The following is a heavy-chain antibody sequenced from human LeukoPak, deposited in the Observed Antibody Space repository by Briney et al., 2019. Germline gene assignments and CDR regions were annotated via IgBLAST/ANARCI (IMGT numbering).Heavy chain of an antibody. CDR2: ISAYNGNT. V-gene: IGHV1-18*01. CDR1: GYTFNTYG. J-gene: IGHJ5*02. D-gene: IGHD3-22*01. CDR3: AREGSLYDSGNYYLSWFDP. Sequence: GASVKVSCKTSGYTFNTYGIAWVRQAPGQGLEWMGWISAYNGNTNYAQNLQDRVTMTTDTSTTTAYMELRSLRSDDPAVYYCAREGSLYDSGNYYLSWFDPWGQGTLVTVSS.